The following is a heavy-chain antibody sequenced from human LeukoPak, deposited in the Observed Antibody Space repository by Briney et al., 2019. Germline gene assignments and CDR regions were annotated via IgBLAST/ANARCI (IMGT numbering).Heavy chain of an antibody. CDR2: IYHSGST. V-gene: IGHV4-30-2*01. D-gene: IGHD5-12*01. Sequence: PSETLSLTCTVSGGSISSGGYSWSWIRQPPXXXXXXXXXIYHSGSTYYNSSLKSRVTISVDRSKYQFSLNLSSVTAADTAVYYCARGYSGYDYGYWFDPWGQGTLVTVSS. CDR1: GGSISSGGYS. CDR3: ARGYSGYDYGYWFDP. J-gene: IGHJ5*02.